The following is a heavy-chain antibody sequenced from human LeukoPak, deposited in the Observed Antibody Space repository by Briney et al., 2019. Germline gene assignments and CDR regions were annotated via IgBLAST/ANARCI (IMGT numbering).Heavy chain of an antibody. Sequence: GGSLRLSCAASGFTFSSYRMHWVRQAPGKGLEWVAVISYDGSNKYYADSVKGRFTISRDNSKNTLYLQMNSLRAEDTAVYYCAKDRFDYGGKVPNWFDPWGQGTLVTVSS. V-gene: IGHV3-30*18. CDR1: GFTFSSYR. J-gene: IGHJ5*02. CDR3: AKDRFDYGGKVPNWFDP. D-gene: IGHD4-23*01. CDR2: ISYDGSNK.